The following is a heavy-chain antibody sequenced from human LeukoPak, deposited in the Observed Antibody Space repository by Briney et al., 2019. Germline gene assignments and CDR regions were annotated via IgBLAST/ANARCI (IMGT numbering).Heavy chain of an antibody. CDR1: GFTFSSYA. J-gene: IGHJ3*02. D-gene: IGHD3-3*01. Sequence: GGSLRLSCAVSGFTFSSYAMHWVRQAPGKGLEWVAVISYDGSNKYNADSVKGRFTISRDNAKNSLYLQMNSLRAEDTAVYYCTTDWAPSIFGVVMDAFDIWGQGTMVTVSS. CDR3: TTDWAPSIFGVVMDAFDI. CDR2: ISYDGSNK. V-gene: IGHV3-30-3*01.